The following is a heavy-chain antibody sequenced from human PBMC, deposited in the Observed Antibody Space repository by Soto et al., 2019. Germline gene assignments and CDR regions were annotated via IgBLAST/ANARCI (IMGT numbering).Heavy chain of an antibody. Sequence: ASVKVSCKASGYTFTSYAMHWVRQAPGQRLEWMGWINANNGNTNYSQKLQGRVTMTTDTSTSTAYMEMRSLRSDDTAVYYCARGVSSGNDYWGQGTLVTVSS. CDR3: ARGVSSGNDY. J-gene: IGHJ4*02. V-gene: IGHV1-3*01. CDR1: GYTFTSYA. CDR2: INANNGNT. D-gene: IGHD3-10*01.